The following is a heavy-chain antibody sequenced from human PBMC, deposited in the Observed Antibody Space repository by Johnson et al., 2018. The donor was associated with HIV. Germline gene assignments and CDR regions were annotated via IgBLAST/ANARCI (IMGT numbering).Heavy chain of an antibody. Sequence: QVQLVESGGGVVQPGRSLRLSCAASGFTFSSYAMHWVRQAPGKGLEWVAVISYDGSNKYYADSVKGRFTISRDNSKNTLYLQMNSLRAEDTAVYYCARRMVVGYVAFDIWGQGTMVSVSS. CDR1: GFTFSSYA. J-gene: IGHJ3*02. CDR2: ISYDGSNK. CDR3: ARRMVVGYVAFDI. D-gene: IGHD2-21*01. V-gene: IGHV3-30-3*01.